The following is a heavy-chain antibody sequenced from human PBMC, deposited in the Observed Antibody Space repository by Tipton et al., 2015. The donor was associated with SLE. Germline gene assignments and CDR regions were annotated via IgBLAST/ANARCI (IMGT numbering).Heavy chain of an antibody. D-gene: IGHD3-9*01. J-gene: IGHJ3*02. CDR1: GGSISGSHW. CDR2: VYHSGST. CDR3: ARRNYDVLTGYYDAFDI. V-gene: IGHV4-4*02. Sequence: TLSLTCAVSGGSISGSHWWSWVRQSPGKGLEWIGEVYHSGSTNYNPSLKSRVTISVDKSKNQFSLKLTSVTATDTAVYNCARRNYDVLTGYYDAFDIWGQGTMVTVSS.